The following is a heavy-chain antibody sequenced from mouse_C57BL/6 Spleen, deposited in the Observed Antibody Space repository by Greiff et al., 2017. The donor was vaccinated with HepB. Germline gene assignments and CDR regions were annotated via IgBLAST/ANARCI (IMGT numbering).Heavy chain of an antibody. CDR3: APDLLWLRRGGDYYAMDY. CDR1: GYAFSSSW. CDR2: IYPGDGDT. V-gene: IGHV1-82*01. D-gene: IGHD2-2*01. Sequence: VQLQQSGPELVKPGASVKISCKASGYAFSSSWMNWVKQRPGKGLEWIGRIYPGDGDTNYNGKFKGKATLTADKSSSTAYMQLSSLTSEDSAVYFWAPDLLWLRRGGDYYAMDYWGQGTSVTVSS. J-gene: IGHJ4*01.